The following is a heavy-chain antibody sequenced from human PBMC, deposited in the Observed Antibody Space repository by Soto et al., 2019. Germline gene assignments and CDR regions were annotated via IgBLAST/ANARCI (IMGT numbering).Heavy chain of an antibody. V-gene: IGHV4-34*01. CDR2: ISHSGST. CDR3: ASTWRPHWYFDL. J-gene: IGHJ2*01. CDR1: GGSFSGYY. D-gene: IGHD3-16*01. Sequence: SETLSLTCAVYGGSFSGYYWSWIRQPPGKGLEWIGEISHSGSTNYNPSLKSRVTISVDTSKNQFSLKLSSVTAADTAVYYCASTWRPHWYFDLWGRGTLVTVSS.